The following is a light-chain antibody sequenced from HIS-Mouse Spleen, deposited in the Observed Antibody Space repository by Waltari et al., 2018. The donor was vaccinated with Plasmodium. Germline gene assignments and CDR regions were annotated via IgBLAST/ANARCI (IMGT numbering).Light chain of an antibody. Sequence: DIQLTQSPSAMSASVGDRVTITCRASQGISNYIAWFQQKPGKVPKRLIYAASSLQSGVPSRFSLQPEDFATYYCLQHNSYPRTFGQGTKVEIK. CDR3: LQHNSYPRT. CDR2: AAS. V-gene: IGKV1-17*03. CDR1: QGISNY. J-gene: IGKJ1*01.